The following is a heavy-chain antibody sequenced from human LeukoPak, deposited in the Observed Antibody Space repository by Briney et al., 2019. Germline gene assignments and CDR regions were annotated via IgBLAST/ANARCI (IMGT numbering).Heavy chain of an antibody. CDR3: ARALRIAVAGRNDY. Sequence: ASVKVSCKASGYTFTSYDINWVRQATGQGLEWMGWISAYNGNTNYAQKLQGRVTMTTDTSTSTAYMELRSLRSDDAAVYYCARALRIAVAGRNDYWGQGTLVTVSS. J-gene: IGHJ4*02. CDR2: ISAYNGNT. V-gene: IGHV1-18*01. CDR1: GYTFTSYD. D-gene: IGHD6-19*01.